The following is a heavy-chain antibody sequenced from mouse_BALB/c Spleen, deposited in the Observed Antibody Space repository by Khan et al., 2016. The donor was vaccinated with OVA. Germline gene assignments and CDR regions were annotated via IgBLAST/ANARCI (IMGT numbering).Heavy chain of an antibody. Sequence: QIQLVQSGPELKKPGETVKISCTASGYTFTNSGMNWVKQAPGKGLKWMGWINTYTGEPTYADDFKGRFAFSLETSASTDYLQINNLKNEDTATYFCASGGYWYIDVWGAGTTVTVSS. D-gene: IGHD1-1*02. CDR2: INTYTGEP. CDR1: GYTFTNSG. J-gene: IGHJ1*01. CDR3: ASGGYWYIDV. V-gene: IGHV9-3-1*01.